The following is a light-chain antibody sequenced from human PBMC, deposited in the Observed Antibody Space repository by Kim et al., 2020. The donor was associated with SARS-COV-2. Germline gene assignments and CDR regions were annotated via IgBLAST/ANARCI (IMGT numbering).Light chain of an antibody. CDR3: QQYSNWPPLT. V-gene: IGKV3-15*01. Sequence: IVMTQSPATLSVSPGERATLSCRASRNIYSSLAWYQQKPGQAPMLLIYGASIVATGIPARFSGSGSGTEFTLIISSLQSEDSALYYCQQYSNWPPLTFGGGTKVDIK. CDR2: GAS. CDR1: RNIYSS. J-gene: IGKJ4*01.